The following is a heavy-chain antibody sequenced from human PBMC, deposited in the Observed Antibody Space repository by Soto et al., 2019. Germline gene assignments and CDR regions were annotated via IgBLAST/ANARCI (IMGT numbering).Heavy chain of an antibody. CDR1: GGSISSYY. CDR2: IYYSGST. D-gene: IGHD3-10*01. J-gene: IGHJ4*02. CDR3: ARVYGSGPIDY. V-gene: IGHV4-59*01. Sequence: QVQLQESGPGLVKPSETLSLTCTVSGGSISSYYWSWIRQPPGKGLEWIGYIYYSGSTNYNPSLKSRVTISVDTSKNQFSLKLSSVTAADTAVYYCARVYGSGPIDYWGQGTLVNVST.